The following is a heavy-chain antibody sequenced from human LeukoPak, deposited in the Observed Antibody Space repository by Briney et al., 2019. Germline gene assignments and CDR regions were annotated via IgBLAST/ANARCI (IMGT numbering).Heavy chain of an antibody. Sequence: GASVKVSCKASGYTFTSYAMNWVRPAPGQGLEWMGWINTNTGNPTYAQGFTGRFVLSLDTSVSTAYLQISSLKAEDTAVYYCARPVLPYYYYGMDVWGQGTTVTVSS. CDR1: GYTFTSYA. J-gene: IGHJ6*02. CDR3: ARPVLPYYYYGMDV. CDR2: INTNTGNP. V-gene: IGHV7-4-1*02.